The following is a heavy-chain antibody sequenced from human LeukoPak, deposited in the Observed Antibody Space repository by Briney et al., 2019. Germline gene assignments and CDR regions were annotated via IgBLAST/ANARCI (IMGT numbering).Heavy chain of an antibody. Sequence: SETLSLTCAVYGGSFSGYYWSWIRQPPGKGLEWLGEINLSGSTNYNPYLKSRVTISVDTSKNQLSLKLSSVTAADTAVYYCARGTMTTVTYYFDYWGEGTLVTVSS. CDR1: GGSFSGYY. V-gene: IGHV4-34*01. CDR3: ARGTMTTVTYYFDY. CDR2: INLSGST. J-gene: IGHJ4*02. D-gene: IGHD4-17*01.